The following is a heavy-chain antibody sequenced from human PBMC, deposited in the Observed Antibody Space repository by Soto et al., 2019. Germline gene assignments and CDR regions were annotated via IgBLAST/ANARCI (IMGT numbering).Heavy chain of an antibody. CDR2: ISAYNGNT. CDR3: ARDEYVSLAVACKSDY. J-gene: IGHJ4*02. Sequence: QVQLVQSGAELKKPGASVKVSCKASGYTFTSYGISWVRQAPGQGLEWMGGISAYNGNTNYAQKLQGRVTMTKDTSTSTAYMELRSLRSDDTAVYYCARDEYVSLAVACKSDYWGQGTLVTVSS. D-gene: IGHD6-19*01. CDR1: GYTFTSYG. V-gene: IGHV1-18*01.